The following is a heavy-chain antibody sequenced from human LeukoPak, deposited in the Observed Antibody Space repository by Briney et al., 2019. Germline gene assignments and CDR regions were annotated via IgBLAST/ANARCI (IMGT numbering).Heavy chain of an antibody. CDR1: GGSISSGGYS. CDR3: AILHHYYDSSGYNWFDP. D-gene: IGHD3-22*01. CDR2: IYHSGST. J-gene: IGHJ5*02. V-gene: IGHV4-30-2*01. Sequence: SETLSLTCAVSGGSISSGGYSWSWIRQPPGKGLEWIGYIYHSGSTYYNPSLKSRVTISVDTSKNQFSLKLSSVTAADTAVYYCAILHHYYDSSGYNWFDPWGQGTLVTVSS.